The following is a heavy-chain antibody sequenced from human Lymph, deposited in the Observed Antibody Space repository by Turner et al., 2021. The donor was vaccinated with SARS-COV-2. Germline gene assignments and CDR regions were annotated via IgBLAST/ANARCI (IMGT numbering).Heavy chain of an antibody. CDR1: GLTVSRNY. CDR3: ARDLDTAGGMDV. CDR2: IYSGGSS. V-gene: IGHV3-53*04. J-gene: IGHJ6*02. Sequence: EVQPVESGGGLVPPGGSLRLSCAASGLTVSRNYMSWVRQPPGKGLEWVSVIYSGGSSYYADSVKGRFTISRHNSKNTLYLQMNSLRAEDTAVYYCARDLDTAGGMDVWGQGTTVTVSS. D-gene: IGHD5-18*01.